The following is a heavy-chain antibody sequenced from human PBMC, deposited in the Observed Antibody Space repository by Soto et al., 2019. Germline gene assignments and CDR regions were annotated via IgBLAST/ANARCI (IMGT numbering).Heavy chain of an antibody. Sequence: QVQLQESGPGLVKPSETLSLTCTGSGGSISSYYWSWIRQPPGKGLEWIGYLYYSGSPNYNPSLNSRVTISVDTSKNQFSLKLRSVTAADTAVYYCARDSPVVPSGHSYYYGMDVWGQGTTVTVSS. CDR3: ARDSPVVPSGHSYYYGMDV. J-gene: IGHJ6*02. CDR2: LYYSGSP. CDR1: GGSISSYY. V-gene: IGHV4-59*01. D-gene: IGHD6-6*01.